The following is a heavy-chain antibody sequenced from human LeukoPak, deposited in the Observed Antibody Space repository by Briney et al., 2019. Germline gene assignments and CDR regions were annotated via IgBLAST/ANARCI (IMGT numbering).Heavy chain of an antibody. Sequence: ASVKVSCKASGYTFTSYGISWVRQAPGQELVCMGWTNTYNGNTNYAQNLQGRVTMTIDTSTNTAYMELRSLRSDDTAVYYCVRVSSSRGKLDAFDIWGQGTMVTVSS. CDR2: TNTYNGNT. J-gene: IGHJ3*02. CDR1: GYTFTSYG. V-gene: IGHV1-18*01. CDR3: VRVSSSRGKLDAFDI. D-gene: IGHD6-6*01.